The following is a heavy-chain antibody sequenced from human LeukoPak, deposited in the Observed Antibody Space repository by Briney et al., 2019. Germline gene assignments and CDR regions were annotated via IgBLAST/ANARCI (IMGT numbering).Heavy chain of an antibody. CDR1: GFTFSSYE. D-gene: IGHD1-26*01. V-gene: IGHV3-48*03. Sequence: GGSLRLSCAASGFTFSSYEMNWVRQAPGKGLEWVSYISSSGSTIYYADSVRGRFTISRDNAKNSLYLQMNSLRAEDTAVYYCAREWEPGRAFDIWGQGTMVTVSS. CDR2: ISSSGSTI. CDR3: AREWEPGRAFDI. J-gene: IGHJ3*02.